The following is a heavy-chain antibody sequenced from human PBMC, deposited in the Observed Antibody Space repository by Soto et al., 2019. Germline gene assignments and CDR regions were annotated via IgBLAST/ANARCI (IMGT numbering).Heavy chain of an antibody. V-gene: IGHV1-18*04. CDR1: GYSFSSYG. J-gene: IGHJ4*01. CDR3: ARDPGAATFDY. D-gene: IGHD1-26*01. CDR2: INPYNGNT. Sequence: QVQLVQPGAEVKEPGASVKVSCKASGYSFSSYGVGWVRQAPGQGLEWIGWINPYNGNTLNAQNLQGRVTLTTDTSTSTAYMELRSLRSDDTAIYYCARDPGAATFDYWGQGTLVTVSS.